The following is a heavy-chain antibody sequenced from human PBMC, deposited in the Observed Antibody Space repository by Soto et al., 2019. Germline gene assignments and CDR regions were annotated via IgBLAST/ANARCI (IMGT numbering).Heavy chain of an antibody. Sequence: SETLSLTCTVPGGSISSGGYHWSWIRQHAGTGLEWIGYIYYSGSTYYNPSLKSRVTISVDTSKNQFSLKLSSVTAADTAVYYCARGAGVVVSYWGQGTLVTVS. CDR1: GGSISSGGYH. CDR3: ARGAGVVVSY. D-gene: IGHD2-21*01. J-gene: IGHJ4*02. V-gene: IGHV4-31*03. CDR2: IYYSGST.